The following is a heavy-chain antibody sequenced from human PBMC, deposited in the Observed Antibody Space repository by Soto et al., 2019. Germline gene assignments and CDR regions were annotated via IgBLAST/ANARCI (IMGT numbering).Heavy chain of an antibody. V-gene: IGHV1-18*01. J-gene: IGHJ4*02. D-gene: IGHD4-17*01. CDR1: GYTFTSYG. Sequence: QVQLVQSGAEVKKPGASVKVSCKASGYTFTSYGISWVRQAPGQGLEWMGWISAYNGNTNYAQKLQGRVTMTTDTSTSTAEMELRRRRAGERGVGYCARGTTVETGNYWGQGTLVTVSS. CDR2: ISAYNGNT. CDR3: ARGTTVETGNY.